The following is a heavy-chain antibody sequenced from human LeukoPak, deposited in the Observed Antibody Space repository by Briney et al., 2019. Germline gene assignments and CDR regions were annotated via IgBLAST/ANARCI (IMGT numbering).Heavy chain of an antibody. CDR1: GFTFSIYS. J-gene: IGHJ4*02. CDR2: ISSISSYI. D-gene: IGHD3-22*01. Sequence: GGSLRLSCAASGFTFSIYSMNWARHAPGKGRGWVSSISSISSYIYYADSVKGRFTKARDNAKNTLYLQMNSLRAEDTAVYYCARDGGGYYYDSSLDYWGQGTLVTVSS. V-gene: IGHV3-21*01. CDR3: ARDGGGYYYDSSLDY.